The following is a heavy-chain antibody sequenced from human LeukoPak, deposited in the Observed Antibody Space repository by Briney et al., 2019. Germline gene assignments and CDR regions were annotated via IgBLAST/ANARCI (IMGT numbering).Heavy chain of an antibody. CDR1: AEFYSGYY. V-gene: IGHV4-34*01. Sequence: SETLSLTCGVSAEFYSGYYWSWIRQPPGKGLEWIGDINHSGTTKYNPSLKSRVTISIDTSKNQFSLKVKSVTAADTAVYYCVRHTTYYFDYWGQGTLVTVSS. CDR2: INHSGTT. CDR3: VRHTTYYFDY. D-gene: IGHD1-1*01. J-gene: IGHJ4*02.